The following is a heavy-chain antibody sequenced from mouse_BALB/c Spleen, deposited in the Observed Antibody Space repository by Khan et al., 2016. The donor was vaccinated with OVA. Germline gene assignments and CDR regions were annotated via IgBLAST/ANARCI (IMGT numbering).Heavy chain of an antibody. CDR3: ARDGCRYNYDMDY. CDR2: ISYSGST. D-gene: IGHD2-3*01. Sequence: EVELVESGPGLVKPSQSLSLTCTVTGYSITSDYAWNWIRQFPGNKLEWMGYISYSGSTSYNPSLKSRISITRDTSNNQFFLQLNSVTSEDTATYYCARDGCRYNYDMDYWGQGTAVTVSS. CDR1: GYSITSDYA. V-gene: IGHV3-2*02. J-gene: IGHJ4*01.